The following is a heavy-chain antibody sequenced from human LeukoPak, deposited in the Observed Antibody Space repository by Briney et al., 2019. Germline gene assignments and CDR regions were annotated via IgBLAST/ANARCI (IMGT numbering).Heavy chain of an antibody. V-gene: IGHV1-2*02. Sequence: ASVKVSCKASGYTFTGYYMHWVRQAPGQGLEWMGWINPNSGVTNYAQKFQGRVTMTRDSSITTAYMELSRLKSDDTAVYYCTSHRGTTYYMDVWGKGTTVTI. J-gene: IGHJ6*03. CDR3: TSHRGTTYYMDV. CDR2: INPNSGVT. D-gene: IGHD1-1*01. CDR1: GYTFTGYY.